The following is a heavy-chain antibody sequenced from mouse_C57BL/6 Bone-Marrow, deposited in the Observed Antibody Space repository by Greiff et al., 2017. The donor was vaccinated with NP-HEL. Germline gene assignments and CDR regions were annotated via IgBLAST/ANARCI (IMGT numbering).Heavy chain of an antibody. J-gene: IGHJ3*01. CDR1: GFSFNTYA. D-gene: IGHD1-1*01. CDR3: VRQGYYGSSSWFAY. CDR2: IRSKSNNYAT. Sequence: GGGLVQPKGSLKLSCAASGFSFNTYAMNWVRQAPGKGLEWVARIRSKSNNYATYYADSVKDRFTISRDDSDSMRYLQMNNLKTEDTAMYYCVRQGYYGSSSWFAYWGQGTLVTVSA. V-gene: IGHV10-1*01.